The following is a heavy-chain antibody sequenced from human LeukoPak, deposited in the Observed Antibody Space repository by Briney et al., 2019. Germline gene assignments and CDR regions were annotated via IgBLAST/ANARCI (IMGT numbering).Heavy chain of an antibody. CDR3: ARGKVSDY. Sequence: PSETLSLNCAVYGGSFSGYYWSWIRQPPGKGLEWIGEINHSGSTNYNPSLKSRVTISVDTSKNQFSLKLSSVTAADTAVYYCARGKVSDYWGQGTLVTVSS. CDR2: INHSGST. J-gene: IGHJ4*02. CDR1: GGSFSGYY. V-gene: IGHV4-34*01.